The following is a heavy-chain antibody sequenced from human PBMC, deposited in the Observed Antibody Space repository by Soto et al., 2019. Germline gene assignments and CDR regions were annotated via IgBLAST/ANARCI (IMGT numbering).Heavy chain of an antibody. Sequence: GGSLRLSCVASGFPFSSYAMSWVRQTPGKGLEWVSGISGSGGRTYCADSVKGRFTISRDNSNNTLSLQMHILRVEDTAVYFCAKGGYYSLFDIWGQGTMVTVSS. CDR2: ISGSGGRT. CDR1: GFPFSSYA. V-gene: IGHV3-23*01. J-gene: IGHJ3*02. D-gene: IGHD3-16*01. CDR3: AKGGYYSLFDI.